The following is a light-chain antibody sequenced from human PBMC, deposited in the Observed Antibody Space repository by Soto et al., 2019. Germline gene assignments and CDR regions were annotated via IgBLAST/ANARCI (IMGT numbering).Light chain of an antibody. CDR3: ASSAGTFDV. Sequence: QSALTQPPSASGSLGQSVTISCTGTSRDVGGSNSVSWYRHHPGKAPKVMIYEVTKRPSGVPDRFSASKSGNTASLTVSGLQAEDEADYYCASSAGTFDVFGSGTKVTVL. CDR1: SRDVGGSNS. J-gene: IGLJ1*01. CDR2: EVT. V-gene: IGLV2-8*01.